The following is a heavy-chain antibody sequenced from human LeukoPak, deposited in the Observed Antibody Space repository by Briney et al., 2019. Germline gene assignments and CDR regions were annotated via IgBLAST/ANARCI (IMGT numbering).Heavy chain of an antibody. CDR3: ARWYTNQWHLDY. Sequence: GGSLRLSCAASGFTFSSYAMHWVRQAPGKGLEWVAVISYDGSNKYYADSVKGRFTISRDNAKNSVFLQMNSLRAEDTAVYYCARWYTNQWHLDYWGQGTLVTVSP. D-gene: IGHD6-19*01. CDR2: ISYDGSNK. V-gene: IGHV3-30-3*01. J-gene: IGHJ4*02. CDR1: GFTFSSYA.